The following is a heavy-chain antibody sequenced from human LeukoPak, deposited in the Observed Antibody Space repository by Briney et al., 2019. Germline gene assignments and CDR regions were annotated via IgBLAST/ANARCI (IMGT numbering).Heavy chain of an antibody. J-gene: IGHJ5*02. V-gene: IGHV1-2*02. CDR1: RYTFTGYY. D-gene: IGHD1-20*01. CDR3: ARDYFTFTSKSYNFFDP. CDR2: IEPNSGDT. Sequence: GASVKVSCKASRYTFTGYYMHWVRQAPGQGLEWMGWIEPNSGDTNYPEKFQGRITMTRDTSISTAYMELSRLTSDDTAVYFCARDYFTFTSKSYNFFDPWGQGTLVTVSS.